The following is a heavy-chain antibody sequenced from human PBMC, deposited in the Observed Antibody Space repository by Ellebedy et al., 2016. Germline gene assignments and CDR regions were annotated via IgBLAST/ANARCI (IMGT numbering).Heavy chain of an antibody. CDR2: ITSTSSSI. CDR3: AREDRETVVPAAGAKYYYYYMDV. J-gene: IGHJ6*03. CDR1: GFTFSIYT. D-gene: IGHD2-2*01. V-gene: IGHV3-48*04. Sequence: GGSLRLSXAASGFTFSIYTMNWVRQAPGKGLEWVSYITSTSSSIYYADSVKGRFSISRDNAKNSLYLQMNSLRAEDTAVYFCAREDRETVVPAAGAKYYYYYMDVWGKGTTVTVSS.